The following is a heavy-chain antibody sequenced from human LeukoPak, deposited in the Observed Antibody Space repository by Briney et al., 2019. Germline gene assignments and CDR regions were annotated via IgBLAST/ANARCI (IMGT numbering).Heavy chain of an antibody. Sequence: PSETLSLTCTVSGGSISSGGYYWSWIRQHPGKGLEWIGYIYYSGSTYYNPSLKSRVTISVDTSKNQFSLKLSSVTAADTAVYYCARGSGDYILPLDYWGQGTLVTVSS. J-gene: IGHJ4*02. D-gene: IGHD4-17*01. CDR3: ARGSGDYILPLDY. CDR2: IYYSGST. V-gene: IGHV4-31*03. CDR1: GGSISSGGYY.